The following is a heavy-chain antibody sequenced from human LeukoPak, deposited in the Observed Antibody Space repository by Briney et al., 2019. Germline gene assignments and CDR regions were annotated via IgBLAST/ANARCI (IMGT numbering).Heavy chain of an antibody. CDR1: GYTFTGYY. V-gene: IGHV1-2*02. D-gene: IGHD3-22*01. J-gene: IGHJ4*02. CDR2: INANSGDT. Sequence: ASVKVSCKASGYTFTGYYMHWVRQAPGQGLEWMGWINANSGDTRYAQKFQGRVTMTRDTSISTAYMELSRLRSDDTAMYYCAREISGYSDYWGQGTLVTVSS. CDR3: AREISGYSDY.